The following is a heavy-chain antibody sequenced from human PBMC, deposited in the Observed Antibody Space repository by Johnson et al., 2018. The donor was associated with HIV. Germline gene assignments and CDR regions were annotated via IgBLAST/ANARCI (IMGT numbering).Heavy chain of an antibody. CDR2: ISWNSGSI. CDR3: AKEIFPGGVVVAATGEAAFDI. V-gene: IGHV3-9*01. D-gene: IGHD2-15*01. J-gene: IGHJ3*02. CDR1: GFTFDDYA. Sequence: VQLVESGGGLVQPGRSLRLSCAASGFTFDDYAMHWVRQAPGKGLEWVSGISWNSGSIGYADSVKGRFTISRDNAKNSLYLQMNSLRAEDTALYYCAKEIFPGGVVVAATGEAAFDIWGQGTMVTVSS.